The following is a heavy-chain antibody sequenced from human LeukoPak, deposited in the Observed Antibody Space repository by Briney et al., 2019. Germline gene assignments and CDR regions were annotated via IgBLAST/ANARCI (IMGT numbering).Heavy chain of an antibody. D-gene: IGHD1-26*01. CDR1: GYTFTAYY. CDR2: INPNSGVT. V-gene: IGHV1-2*02. J-gene: IGHJ5*02. Sequence: ASVKVSCKASGYTFTAYYMHWVRQAPGQGLEWMGWINPNSGVTNYAQKFQGRVTMTRDTSISTAYMDLSRLRSDDTAVYYCARDPELSWYSGSYYKVTWGQGTLVTVSS. CDR3: ARDPELSWYSGSYYKVT.